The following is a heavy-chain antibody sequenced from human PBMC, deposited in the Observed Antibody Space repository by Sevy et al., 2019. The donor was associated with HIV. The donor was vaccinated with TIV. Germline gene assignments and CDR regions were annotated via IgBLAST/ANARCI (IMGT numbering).Heavy chain of an antibody. J-gene: IGHJ3*02. CDR2: IYSGGST. V-gene: IGHV3-66*02. CDR3: ARDCSSTSCPGSDAFDI. CDR1: GFTVSSNY. D-gene: IGHD2-2*01. Sequence: GGSLRLSCAASGFTVSSNYMSWVRQAPGKGLEWVSVIYSGGSTYCADSVKGRFTISRDNSKNTLYLQMNSLRAEDTAVHYCARDCSSTSCPGSDAFDIWGQGTMVTVSS.